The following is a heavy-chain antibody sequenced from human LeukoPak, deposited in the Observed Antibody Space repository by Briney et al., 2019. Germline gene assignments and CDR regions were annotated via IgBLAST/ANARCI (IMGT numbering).Heavy chain of an antibody. J-gene: IGHJ4*02. CDR3: TKEAHWTYGSFDY. Sequence: PGGSLRLSCAASGFTFSSYGMVWLRQAPGKGLEWVSTISAAGGSTYYADSLKGRFTISRDNSNNTFYLQMNSLRVEDTAVYFCTKEAHWTYGSFDYWGQGTLVTVSS. V-gene: IGHV3-23*01. CDR2: ISAAGGST. D-gene: IGHD3-10*01. CDR1: GFTFSSYG.